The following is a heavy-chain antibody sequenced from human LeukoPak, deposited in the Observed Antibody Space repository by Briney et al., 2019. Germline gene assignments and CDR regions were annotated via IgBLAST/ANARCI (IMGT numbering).Heavy chain of an antibody. D-gene: IGHD3-10*01. J-gene: IGHJ5*02. CDR1: GGSISSGGYY. V-gene: IGHV4-31*03. CDR3: GNYGSGSYRFDP. CDR2: IHHSGST. Sequence: PSETLSLTCTVSGGSISSGGYYWSWIRQHPGKGLEWIGYIHHSGSTYYNPSLKSRLIISLDTSKNQFSLKLNSVTAADTAVYYCGNYGSGSYRFDPWGQGTLVTVSS.